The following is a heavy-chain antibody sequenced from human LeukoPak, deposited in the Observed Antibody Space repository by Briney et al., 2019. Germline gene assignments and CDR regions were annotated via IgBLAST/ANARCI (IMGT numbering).Heavy chain of an antibody. D-gene: IGHD3-16*01. CDR2: IKQDGSKE. CDR3: AAVWEGGY. CDR1: GLTFSSYC. Sequence: GGSLRLSCAASGLTFSSYCMSWVRQAPGQGLEWVADIKQDGSKEYYVDSVKGRFTISRDNAKNSLFLQMNSLRAEDTAVYYCAAVWEGGYWGQGTMVSVSS. J-gene: IGHJ4*02. V-gene: IGHV3-7*01.